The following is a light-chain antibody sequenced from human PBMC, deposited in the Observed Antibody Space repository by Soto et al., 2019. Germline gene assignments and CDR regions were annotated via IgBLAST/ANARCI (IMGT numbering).Light chain of an antibody. V-gene: IGLV2-14*01. CDR2: EVS. J-gene: IGLJ1*01. CDR1: SSDVGGYNY. CDR3: SSYTCSSTYV. Sequence: QSVLTQPASVSWSPGQSIPISCPGTSSDVGGYNYVSWYQQHPGKAPKLMIYEVSNRPSGVSNRFAGSKSGNTASLTISGLQAEEEADYYCSSYTCSSTYVFGTGTKVTVL.